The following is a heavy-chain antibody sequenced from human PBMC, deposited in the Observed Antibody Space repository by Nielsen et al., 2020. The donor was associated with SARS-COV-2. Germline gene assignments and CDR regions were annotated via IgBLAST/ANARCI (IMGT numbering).Heavy chain of an antibody. D-gene: IGHD1-26*01. V-gene: IGHV3-7*03. Sequence: GGSLRLSCAASGFTFSSYWMSWVRQAPGKGLEWVANIKQDGSEKYYVDSVKGRFTISRDNAKNSLYLQMNSLRAEDTALYYCANGADYYGMDVWGQGTTVTVSS. J-gene: IGHJ6*02. CDR3: ANGADYYGMDV. CDR2: IKQDGSEK. CDR1: GFTFSSYW.